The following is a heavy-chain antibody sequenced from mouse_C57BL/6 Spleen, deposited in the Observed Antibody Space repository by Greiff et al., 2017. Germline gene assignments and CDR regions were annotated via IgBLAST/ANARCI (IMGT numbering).Heavy chain of an antibody. J-gene: IGHJ3*01. CDR1: GYTFTSYW. V-gene: IGHV1-64*01. Sequence: VQLQQPGAELVKPGASVKLSCKASGYTFTSYWMHWVKQRPGQGLEWIGMIHPNSGSTNYNEKFKSKATLTVDKSSSTAYMQLSSLTSEDSAVSYCAGLYYDYDGFAYWGQGTLVTVSA. CDR2: IHPNSGST. CDR3: AGLYYDYDGFAY. D-gene: IGHD2-4*01.